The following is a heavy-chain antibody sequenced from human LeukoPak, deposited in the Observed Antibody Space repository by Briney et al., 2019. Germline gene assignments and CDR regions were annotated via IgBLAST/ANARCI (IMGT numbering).Heavy chain of an antibody. J-gene: IGHJ4*02. CDR3: AKDYRVVPAAVDY. Sequence: GGSLRLSCAASGFTFSSYGMHWVRQAPGKGLEWVAVISYDGSNKYYADSVKGRFTISRDNSKNTLYLQMNSLRAEDTAVYYCAKDYRVVPAAVDYWGQGTLVTVSS. V-gene: IGHV3-30*18. D-gene: IGHD2-2*01. CDR2: ISYDGSNK. CDR1: GFTFSSYG.